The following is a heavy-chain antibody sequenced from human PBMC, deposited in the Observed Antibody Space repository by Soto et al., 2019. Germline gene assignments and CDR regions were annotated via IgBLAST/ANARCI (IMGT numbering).Heavy chain of an antibody. D-gene: IGHD3-9*01. CDR2: INHSGST. Sequence: SETLSLTCAVCGGSFSGYYWSWIRQPPGKGLEWIGEINHSGSTNYNPSLKSRVTISVDTSKNQFSLKLSSVTAADTAVYYCARGRWVLRYFDWSPSFGYWGQGTLVTVSS. CDR3: ARGRWVLRYFDWSPSFGY. CDR1: GGSFSGYY. J-gene: IGHJ4*02. V-gene: IGHV4-34*01.